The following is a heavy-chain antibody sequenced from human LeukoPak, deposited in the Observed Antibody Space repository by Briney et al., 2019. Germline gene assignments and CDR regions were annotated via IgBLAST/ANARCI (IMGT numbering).Heavy chain of an antibody. V-gene: IGHV4-38-2*02. J-gene: IGHJ4*02. D-gene: IGHD3-22*01. CDR2: IYHSGST. Sequence: PSETLSLTCTVSGYSISSGYYWGWIRQPPGMGLEWIGSIYHSGSTYYNPSLKSRVAISVDTSKNQFSLKLSSVTAADTAVYYCARKYYYDSSGYYYVFFDYWGQGTLVTVSS. CDR1: GYSISSGYY. CDR3: ARKYYYDSSGYYYVFFDY.